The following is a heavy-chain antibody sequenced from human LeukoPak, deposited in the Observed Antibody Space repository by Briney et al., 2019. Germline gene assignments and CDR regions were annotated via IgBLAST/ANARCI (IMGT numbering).Heavy chain of an antibody. CDR3: AKSGGVTTTLGY. V-gene: IGHV3-21*01. D-gene: IGHD4-17*01. Sequence: GGSLRLSCAASGFTFSSYSMNWVRQAPGKGLEWVSSISSTSSYIYYADSVKGRFTISRDNAKNSLYLQMNSLRAEDTAVYYCAKSGGVTTTLGYWGQGTLVTVSS. CDR1: GFTFSSYS. CDR2: ISSTSSYI. J-gene: IGHJ4*02.